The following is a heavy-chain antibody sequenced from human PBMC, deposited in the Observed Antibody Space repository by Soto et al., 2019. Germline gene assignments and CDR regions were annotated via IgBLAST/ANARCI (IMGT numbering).Heavy chain of an antibody. D-gene: IGHD2-2*01. Sequence: PSETMSLTCTVSGGSISSYYWSWIRQPPGKGLEWIGYIYYSGSTNYNPSLKSRVTISVDTSKNQFSLKLSSVTAADTAVYYCASSRPEYQLLYFDYWGQGILVTVSS. CDR2: IYYSGST. V-gene: IGHV4-59*01. CDR3: ASSRPEYQLLYFDY. J-gene: IGHJ4*02. CDR1: GGSISSYY.